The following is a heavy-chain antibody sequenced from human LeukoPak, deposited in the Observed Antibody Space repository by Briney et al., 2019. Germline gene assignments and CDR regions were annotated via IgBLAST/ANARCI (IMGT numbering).Heavy chain of an antibody. CDR2: INEDGSTT. Sequence: QPGGSLRLSCAASGFTFNNYWMHWVRQAPGKGLVWVSRINEDGSTTNYADSVKGRSTIFRDNAKNTLYLQMNSLRAEDTAVYYCVRDLGGRSGHWGQGTLVTVSS. D-gene: IGHD1-26*01. CDR1: GFTFNNYW. CDR3: VRDLGGRSGH. V-gene: IGHV3-74*01. J-gene: IGHJ4*02.